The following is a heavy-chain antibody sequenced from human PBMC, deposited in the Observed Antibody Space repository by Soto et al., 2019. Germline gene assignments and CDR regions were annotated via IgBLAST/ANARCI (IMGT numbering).Heavy chain of an antibody. V-gene: IGHV1-69*13. J-gene: IGHJ6*02. CDR1: GGTFSSYA. D-gene: IGHD4-17*01. Sequence: SVKVSCKASGGTFSSYAISWVRQAPGQGLEWMGGIIPIFGTANYAQKFQGRVTITADESTSTAYMELSSLRSEDTAVYYCARSDYGGNSLGYYYGMDVWGQGTTVTVSS. CDR3: ARSDYGGNSLGYYYGMDV. CDR2: IIPIFGTA.